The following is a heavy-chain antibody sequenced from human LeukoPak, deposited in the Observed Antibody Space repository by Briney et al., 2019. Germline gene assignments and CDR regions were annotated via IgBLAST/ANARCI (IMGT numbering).Heavy chain of an antibody. Sequence: GASVKVSCKASGGTFSSYAISWVRQAPGQGLEWMGGIIPIFGTANYAQKFQGRVTITTDESTSTAFMERSSLRSEDTALYYCNLARPAWESDYWGQGTLVTVSS. CDR2: IIPIFGTA. CDR1: GGTFSSYA. V-gene: IGHV1-69*05. D-gene: IGHD6-6*01. J-gene: IGHJ4*02. CDR3: NLARPAWESDY.